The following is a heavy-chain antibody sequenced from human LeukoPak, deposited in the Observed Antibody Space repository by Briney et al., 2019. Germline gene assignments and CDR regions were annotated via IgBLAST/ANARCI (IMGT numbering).Heavy chain of an antibody. CDR3: AKRHPSVTTFDY. J-gene: IGHJ4*02. CDR2: ISDSGGST. D-gene: IGHD4-17*01. V-gene: IGHV3-23*01. CDR1: GFSFSSYS. Sequence: PGGSLRLSCAASGFSFSSYSMDWVRQAPGKGLEWVSGISDSGGSTYYADSVKGRFTISRDNSKNTLYLQMNSLRAEDTAVYYCAKRHPSVTTFDYWGQGTLVTVSS.